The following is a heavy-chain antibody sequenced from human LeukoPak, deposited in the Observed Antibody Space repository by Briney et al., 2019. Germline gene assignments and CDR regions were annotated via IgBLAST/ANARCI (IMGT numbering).Heavy chain of an antibody. V-gene: IGHV4-61*02. CDR2: IYTSGST. CDR3: ARDRYGMDV. J-gene: IGHJ6*02. CDR1: GGSISSGGYY. Sequence: SETLSLTCTVSGGSISSGGYYWSWIRQPAGKGLEWIGRIYTSGSTNYNPSLKSRVTMSVDTSKNQFSLKLSSVTAADTAVYYCARDRYGMDVWGQGTTVTVSS.